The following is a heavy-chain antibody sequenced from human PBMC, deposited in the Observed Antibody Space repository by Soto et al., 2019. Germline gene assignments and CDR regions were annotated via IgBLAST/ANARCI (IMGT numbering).Heavy chain of an antibody. J-gene: IGHJ6*02. CDR2: TYYRSNWYN. V-gene: IGHV6-1*01. CDR1: GDSVSSNSAA. D-gene: IGHD6-13*01. CDR3: ARGSSIEADPVLYYYYGMDV. Sequence: SHTLSLTCAISGDSVSSNSAAWNSIRQSPSRGLDCMGRTYYRSNWYNDYAVSVKSRITINPDTYKNQFSLQLNSVTPEDTAVYYCARGSSIEADPVLYYYYGMDVWGQGTRVTVSS.